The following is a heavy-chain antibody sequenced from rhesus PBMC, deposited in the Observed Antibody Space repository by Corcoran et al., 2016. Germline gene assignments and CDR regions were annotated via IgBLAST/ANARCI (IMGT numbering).Heavy chain of an antibody. CDR3: AKGDGYSPFDY. J-gene: IGHJ4*01. CDR2: ISWSGGST. V-gene: IGHV3-201*01. CDR1: GFTFDDYA. Sequence: EVQLVESGGGVVQPGGSLRLSCAASGFTFDDYAMHWVRQAPGKGLEWVSGISWSGGSTYYADSVKGRFTISRDNSKNTLSLQMNSLRAEDTAVYYCAKGDGYSPFDYWGQGVLVTVSS. D-gene: IGHD3-9*01.